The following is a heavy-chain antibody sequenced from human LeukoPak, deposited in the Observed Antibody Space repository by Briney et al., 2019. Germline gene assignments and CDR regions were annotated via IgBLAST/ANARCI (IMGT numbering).Heavy chain of an antibody. CDR1: GFVFSSYG. D-gene: IGHD3-22*01. CDR3: SKESNYDSSGYFK. CDR2: IRFYGTTQ. Sequence: GWSLRLSCAASGFVFSSYGIHWVRQAPGKGLEWVSFIRFYGTTQYYADSVKGRFTISRDNSKFTVHLLMTSLRPENTAVYYCSKESNYDSSGYFKWSQGTLVTVSS. V-gene: IGHV3-30*02. J-gene: IGHJ4*02.